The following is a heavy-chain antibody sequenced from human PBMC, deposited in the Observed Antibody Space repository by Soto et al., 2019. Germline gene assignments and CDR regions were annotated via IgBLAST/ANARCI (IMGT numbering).Heavy chain of an antibody. CDR3: AKASFLYTSSSYYYHMDV. D-gene: IGHD6-6*01. CDR1: GFTFSSHA. J-gene: IGHJ6*02. Sequence: GGSLRLSCAASGFTFSSHAMTWVRQAPGKGLEWVSAISGSGGSTYYADSAKGRFTISRDNSKNTLYLQMNSLRVEDTAVFYCAKASFLYTSSSYYYHMDVWGRGTTVTVSS. CDR2: ISGSGGST. V-gene: IGHV3-23*01.